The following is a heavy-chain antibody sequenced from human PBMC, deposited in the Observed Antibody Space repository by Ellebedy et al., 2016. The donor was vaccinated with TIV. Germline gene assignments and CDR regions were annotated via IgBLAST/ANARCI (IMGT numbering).Heavy chain of an antibody. CDR1: GFTFSTYA. J-gene: IGHJ4*02. CDR2: ISGSGSSP. D-gene: IGHD6-19*01. Sequence: GESLKISCAASGFTFSTYAMSWVRQTPGKGLEWVSAISGSGSSPYYADSVTGQFTISRDNSKNTLYLQMSSLRVEDTAVYFCAKAEVGVSGWKTWGQGTLVTVSS. V-gene: IGHV3-23*01. CDR3: AKAEVGVSGWKT.